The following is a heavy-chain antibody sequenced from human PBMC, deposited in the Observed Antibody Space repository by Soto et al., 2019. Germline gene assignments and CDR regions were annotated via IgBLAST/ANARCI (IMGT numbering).Heavy chain of an antibody. CDR1: GGTFINYA. CDR2: IIPIFGTA. D-gene: IGHD3-3*01. V-gene: IGHV1-69*13. Sequence: GASVKDSYQASGGTFINYAISWVRQAPGQGLEWMGGIIPIFGTANYAQKFQGRVTITADESTSTAYMELSSLRSEDTAVYYCARGPLSDFWRGIPHPDGMDVWGQGTTVTVSS. J-gene: IGHJ6*02. CDR3: ARGPLSDFWRGIPHPDGMDV.